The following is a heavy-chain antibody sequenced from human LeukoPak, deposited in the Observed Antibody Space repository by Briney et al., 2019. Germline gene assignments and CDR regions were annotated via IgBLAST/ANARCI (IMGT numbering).Heavy chain of an antibody. Sequence: ASVKVSCKASGYTFTSYYMHWVRQAPGQGLEWMGIINPSGGSTSYAQKFQGRVTMTRDTSTSTVYMELSSLRSDDTAVYYCARDWYGDYVFDYWGQGTLVTVSS. CDR1: GYTFTSYY. CDR2: INPSGGST. J-gene: IGHJ4*02. V-gene: IGHV1-46*01. D-gene: IGHD4-17*01. CDR3: ARDWYGDYVFDY.